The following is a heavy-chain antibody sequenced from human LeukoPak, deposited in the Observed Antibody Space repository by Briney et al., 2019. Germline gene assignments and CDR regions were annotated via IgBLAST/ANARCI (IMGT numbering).Heavy chain of an antibody. CDR3: TRDRGMYNWFDP. CDR2: ITTKPDNYAT. Sequence: GSLRLSCAASGFTFSGSDIHWVRQASGKGLEWVGRITTKPDNYATAYAASVKGRFTISRDDSESTAYLQMNSLKTEDTALYYCTRDRGMYNWFDPWGQGTLVSVSS. J-gene: IGHJ5*02. V-gene: IGHV3-73*01. D-gene: IGHD2-15*01. CDR1: GFTFSGSD.